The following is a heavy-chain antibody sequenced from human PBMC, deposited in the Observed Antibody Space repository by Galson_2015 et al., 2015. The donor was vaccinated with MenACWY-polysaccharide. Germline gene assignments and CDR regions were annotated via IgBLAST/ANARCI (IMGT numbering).Heavy chain of an antibody. J-gene: IGHJ6*02. D-gene: IGHD1-1*01. CDR3: ARVQPDPYYYYGMDV. V-gene: IGHV1-69*01. Sequence: MGGIIPIFGTANYAQKFQGRVTITADESTSTAYMELSSLRSEDTAVYYCARVQPDPYYYYGMDVWGQGTTVTVSS. CDR2: IIPIFGTA.